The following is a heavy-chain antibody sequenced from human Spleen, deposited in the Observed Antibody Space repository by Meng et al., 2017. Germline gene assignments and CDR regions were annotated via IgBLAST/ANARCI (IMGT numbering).Heavy chain of an antibody. Sequence: GESLKISCVASGFTFSSYAMSWVRQAPGKGLEWVSSIVGSGGSTFHADSVKGRFTISRDNSKNTLYLQMNSLRAEDTAVYYCAKFRAPGYSSSWAFDYWGQGTLVTVSS. D-gene: IGHD6-13*01. CDR1: GFTFSSYA. CDR3: AKFRAPGYSSSWAFDY. V-gene: IGHV3-23*01. J-gene: IGHJ4*02. CDR2: IVGSGGST.